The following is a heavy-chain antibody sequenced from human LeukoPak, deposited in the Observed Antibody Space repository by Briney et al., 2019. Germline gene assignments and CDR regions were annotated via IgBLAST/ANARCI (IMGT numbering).Heavy chain of an antibody. J-gene: IGHJ4*02. V-gene: IGHV3-23*01. CDR3: AKEQTSSGFFDY. Sequence: GGSLRLSCSASGFTLSSYAMHWVRQAPGKGLEWVSAISGSGTRTYYADSVKGRFTISRDNSKNTLYLQMNSLRAEDRAVYYCAKEQTSSGFFDYWGQGTLVTVSS. CDR2: ISGSGTRT. D-gene: IGHD2-2*01. CDR1: GFTLSSYA.